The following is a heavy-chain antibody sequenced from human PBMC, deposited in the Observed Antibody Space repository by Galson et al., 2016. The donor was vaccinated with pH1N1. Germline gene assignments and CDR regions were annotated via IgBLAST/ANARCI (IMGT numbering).Heavy chain of an antibody. CDR2: IIPIFGTS. Sequence: SMKVSCKASGGTFSSYAISWVRQAPGQGLEWMGRIIPIFGTSNYAQKFQGRVTITADESTSTAYMELSSLRSEDTAVYYCARGGYGDYTDYMDVWGKGTTVTVSS. J-gene: IGHJ6*03. CDR1: GGTFSSYA. CDR3: ARGGYGDYTDYMDV. D-gene: IGHD4-17*01. V-gene: IGHV1-69*13.